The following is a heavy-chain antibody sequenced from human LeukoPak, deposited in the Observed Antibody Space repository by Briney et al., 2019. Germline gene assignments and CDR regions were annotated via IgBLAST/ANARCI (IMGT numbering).Heavy chain of an antibody. CDR1: GGTFSSYA. V-gene: IGHV1-69*04. D-gene: IGHD3-10*01. J-gene: IGHJ4*02. CDR3: ASDYYGSGSYYNVGGYFDY. CDR2: IIPILGIA. Sequence: ASVKVSCKASGGTFSSYAISWVRQAPGQGLEWMGRIIPILGIANYAQKFQGRVTITADKSTSTAYMELSSLRSEDTAVYYCASDYYGSGSYYNVGGYFDYWGQGTLVTVSS.